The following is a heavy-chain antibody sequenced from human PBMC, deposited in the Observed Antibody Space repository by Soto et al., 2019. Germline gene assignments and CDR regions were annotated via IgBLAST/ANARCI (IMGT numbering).Heavy chain of an antibody. CDR2: ISGSGGTT. CDR1: GFTFSSYA. D-gene: IGHD6-19*01. V-gene: IGHV3-23*01. Sequence: EVQLLESGGGLVQPGGSLRLSCAASGFTFSSYAMSWVRQAPGKGLEWVSAISGSGGTTYYADSVKGRFTFSRDNSKNTLYLQMNSLRAEDTAVYYCARTAIGWFSAFAIWGQGTMVTVSS. CDR3: ARTAIGWFSAFAI. J-gene: IGHJ3*02.